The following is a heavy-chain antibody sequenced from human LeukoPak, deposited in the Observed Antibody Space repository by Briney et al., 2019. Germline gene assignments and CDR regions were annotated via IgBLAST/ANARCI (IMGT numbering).Heavy chain of an antibody. CDR3: AKGPVVPAATKGEYFQH. CDR1: RFTFSSYG. Sequence: GRSLRLSCAASRFTFSSYGMHWVRQAPGKGLEWVAVISYDGSNKYYADSVKGRFTISRDNTKNTLYLQMNSLRAEATAVYYCAKGPVVPAATKGEYFQHWGQGTLVTVSS. J-gene: IGHJ1*01. CDR2: ISYDGSNK. V-gene: IGHV3-30*18. D-gene: IGHD2-2*01.